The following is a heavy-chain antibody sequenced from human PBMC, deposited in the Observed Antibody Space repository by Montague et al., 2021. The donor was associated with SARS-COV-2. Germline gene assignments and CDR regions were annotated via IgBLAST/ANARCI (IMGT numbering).Heavy chain of an antibody. CDR1: GFSLSTSGMC. Sequence: PALVKPTQTLTLTGTFSGFSLSTSGMCVSWIRQPPGNALEWHALIDWXXXKYYSTSLKTRLTISKDTSKNQVVLTMTNMDPVDTATYYCARIRDYDILTGSYSGFDYWGQGTLVTVSS. D-gene: IGHD3-9*01. CDR2: IDWXXXK. J-gene: IGHJ4*02. CDR3: ARIRDYDILTGSYSGFDY. V-gene: IGHV2-70*01.